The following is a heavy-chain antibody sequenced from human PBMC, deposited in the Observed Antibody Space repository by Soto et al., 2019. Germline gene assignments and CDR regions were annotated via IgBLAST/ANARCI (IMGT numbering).Heavy chain of an antibody. CDR2: INPSGGST. CDR3: ARDGPRTGQWGFYYYGMDV. J-gene: IGHJ6*02. Sequence: QVQLVQSGAEVKKPGASVKVSCKASGYTFTSYYMHWVRQAPGQGLEWMGIINPSGGSTSYAQKFQGRVTMTRDTSTSTVYMELSSLRSEDTAVYYCARDGPRTGQWGFYYYGMDVWGQGTTVTVSS. CDR1: GYTFTSYY. D-gene: IGHD1-26*01. V-gene: IGHV1-46*01.